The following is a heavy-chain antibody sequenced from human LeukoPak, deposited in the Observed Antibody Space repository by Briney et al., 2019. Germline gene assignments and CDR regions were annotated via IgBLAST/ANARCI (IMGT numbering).Heavy chain of an antibody. CDR3: AKRGSSETRWYPFDY. J-gene: IGHJ4*02. D-gene: IGHD2-15*01. CDR2: IRGGGDIT. V-gene: IGHV3-23*01. Sequence: GGSLRLSCVGSGFIFGEYAMTWVRQAPGKGLEWVSTIRGGGDITWNADSVKGRFTVSRDNSKNTLYLQMRTLRVEDTAVYYCAKRGSSETRWYPFDYWGQGTLVTVSS. CDR1: GFIFGEYA.